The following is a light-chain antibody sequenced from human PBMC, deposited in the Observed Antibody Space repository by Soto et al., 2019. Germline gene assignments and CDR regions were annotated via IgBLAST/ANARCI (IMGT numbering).Light chain of an antibody. CDR3: LQHNNYPPT. CDR1: QGIRNA. Sequence: DIQMTQSPSSLSASVGDRVTITCRTSQGIRNALGWYQQKPGKAPKRLIYAASSLQSGVPSRFSGSGSGTEFTLTISNLQPEDFATYFCLQHNNYPPTFGQGTKVEIK. J-gene: IGKJ1*01. CDR2: AAS. V-gene: IGKV1-17*02.